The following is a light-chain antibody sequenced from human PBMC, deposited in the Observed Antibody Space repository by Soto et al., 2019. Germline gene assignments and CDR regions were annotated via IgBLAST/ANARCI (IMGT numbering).Light chain of an antibody. J-gene: IGKJ1*01. CDR2: LGS. V-gene: IGKV2-28*01. CDR1: QSLLDSYGAHY. CDR3: MQARQTPRT. Sequence: DIVMTQSPLFLPVTPGEPASISCRSSQSLLDSYGAHYLDWYLQRPGQSPQLLIYLGSNRASGVPDRFSGTRSGTDFILRISRVEAEDVGVYYCMQARQTPRTFGQGTKVEIK.